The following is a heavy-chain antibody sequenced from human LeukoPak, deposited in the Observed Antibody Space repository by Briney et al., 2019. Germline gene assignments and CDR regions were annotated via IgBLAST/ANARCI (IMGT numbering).Heavy chain of an antibody. J-gene: IGHJ3*02. D-gene: IGHD3-22*01. CDR1: GGSMTISNFY. Sequence: PSETLSLTCTVSGGSMTISNFYWAWIRQTPGKGLEWIGSIYYDRTSYYNPSLKNRVNFSVDTSNNQFSLRLRSVTAADTAVYYCARAGVWDYSDSSGYHNAAFDIWGQGTMVTVSS. CDR2: IYYDRTS. CDR3: ARAGVWDYSDSSGYHNAAFDI. V-gene: IGHV4-39*07.